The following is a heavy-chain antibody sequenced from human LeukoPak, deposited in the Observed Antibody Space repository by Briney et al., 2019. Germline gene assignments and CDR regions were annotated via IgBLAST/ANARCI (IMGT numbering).Heavy chain of an antibody. CDR3: TRESGAFSPFGF. D-gene: IGHD1-26*01. CDR2: VHLSGAS. V-gene: IGHV4-4*02. J-gene: IGHJ4*02. CDR1: GGSILTTNW. Sequence: SGTLSLTCAVSGGSILTTNWWSWVRQPPGEGLEWIGEVHLSGASNYNPSLKSRVNMSIDKSKNQLSLELTSVTAADTAIYYCTRESGAFSPFGFWGQGTLVTVSS.